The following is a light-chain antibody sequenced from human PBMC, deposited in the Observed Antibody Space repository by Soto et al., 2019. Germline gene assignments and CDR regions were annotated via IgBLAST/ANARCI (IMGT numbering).Light chain of an antibody. Sequence: IQLTQSPSSLSASVGDRVTITCRASQGISSYLAWYQQKPGKDPKLLLYAASTLQSGVPSRFSGSGSGTDCTLTISSLQPEDFATYYCQQLNSYPRTFGQGTKLEIK. CDR2: AAS. V-gene: IGKV1-9*01. CDR3: QQLNSYPRT. CDR1: QGISSY. J-gene: IGKJ2*01.